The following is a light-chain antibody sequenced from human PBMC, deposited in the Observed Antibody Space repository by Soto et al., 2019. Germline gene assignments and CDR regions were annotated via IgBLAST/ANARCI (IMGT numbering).Light chain of an antibody. CDR3: SSYASSSTGV. V-gene: IGLV2-14*01. CDR2: DVS. Sequence: QSALTQPASVSGAPGQSITISCTGTSSDVGGYNYVSWYQQHPGKAPKHMIYDVSNRPSGVSNRFSGSKSGNTASLTISGLQAEDEADYYCSSYASSSTGVFGGGTKLTAL. J-gene: IGLJ3*02. CDR1: SSDVGGYNY.